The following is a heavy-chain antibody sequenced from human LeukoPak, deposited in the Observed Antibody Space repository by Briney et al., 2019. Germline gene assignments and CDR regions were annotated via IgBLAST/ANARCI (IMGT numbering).Heavy chain of an antibody. D-gene: IGHD5-18*01. J-gene: IGHJ4*02. CDR1: GGSFSGYY. CDR2: INHSGST. Sequence: SETLSLTCAVCGGSFSGYYWSWIRQPPGKGLEWIGEINHSGSTNYNPSLKSRVTISVDTSKNQFSLKLSSVTAADTAVYYCARGDGGYSYGYAPIDYWGQGTLVTVSS. V-gene: IGHV4-34*01. CDR3: ARGDGGYSYGYAPIDY.